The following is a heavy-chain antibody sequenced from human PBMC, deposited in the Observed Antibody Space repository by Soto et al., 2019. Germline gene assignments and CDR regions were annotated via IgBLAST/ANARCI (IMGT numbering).Heavy chain of an antibody. CDR3: ARRTTAWSAADY. CDR1: GYTFTSYD. Sequence: QVQLVQSGAEMKKPGASVMLSCKASGYTFTSYDINWVRQATGQGLEWMGWMNPNSGNTGYAQKFQGRVTVTRNTSLSTAYMELSSLRSDDTAVYYCARRTTAWSAADYWGQGTLVTVSS. J-gene: IGHJ4*02. V-gene: IGHV1-8*01. D-gene: IGHD2-21*02. CDR2: MNPNSGNT.